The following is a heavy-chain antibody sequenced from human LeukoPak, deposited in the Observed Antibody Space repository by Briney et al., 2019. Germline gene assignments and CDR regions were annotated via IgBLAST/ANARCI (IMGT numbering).Heavy chain of an antibody. CDR1: GFTFSNGW. V-gene: IGHV3-15*01. CDR2: IKKKTDSGTT. Sequence: PGGSLRLSCTTSGFTFSNGWMSWVRRAPGKGLEWVGRIKKKTDSGTTDYAAPVKGRFTISRDDSKNTLYPQMNSLTTEDTAIYYCTTEYYYDSPGIFDYWGQGTLVTVSS. J-gene: IGHJ4*02. D-gene: IGHD3-22*01. CDR3: TTEYYYDSPGIFDY.